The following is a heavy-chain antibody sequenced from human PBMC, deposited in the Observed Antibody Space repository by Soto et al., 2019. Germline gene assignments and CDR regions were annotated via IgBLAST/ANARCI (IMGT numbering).Heavy chain of an antibody. CDR1: GGSFSGYY. V-gene: IGHV4-34*01. CDR3: TSDQVGSPGDY. D-gene: IGHD1-26*01. CDR2: INHSGNT. J-gene: IGHJ4*02. Sequence: NPSETLSLTCAVYGGSFSGYYWSWIRQPPGKGLEWIGEINHSGNTNYNPSLKSRVTISVDTSKNQFSLKLSSVTAADTALYYCTSDQVGSPGDYWSQGILVTVSS.